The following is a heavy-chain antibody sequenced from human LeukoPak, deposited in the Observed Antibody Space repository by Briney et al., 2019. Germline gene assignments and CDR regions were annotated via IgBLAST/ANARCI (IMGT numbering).Heavy chain of an antibody. CDR3: ARTVTTIPWFDP. CDR1: GGSISSSSYY. Sequence: PSETLSLTCTVSGGSISSSSYYWGWIRQPPGKGLEWIGSIYYSGSTYYNPSLKSRVTISVDTSKNQFSLKLSSVTAADTAVYYCARTVTTIPWFDPWGQGTLVTVSS. J-gene: IGHJ5*02. D-gene: IGHD1-14*01. V-gene: IGHV4-39*01. CDR2: IYYSGST.